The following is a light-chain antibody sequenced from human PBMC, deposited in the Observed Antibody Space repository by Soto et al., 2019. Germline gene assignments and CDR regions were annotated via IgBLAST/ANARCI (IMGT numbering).Light chain of an antibody. Sequence: QAVVTQPRSVSGSPGQSVTISCTGTSSDVGAYNVVSWYQQRPGEAPKLIIYYVSQRPSGVPVRFSASKSGNTASLTISGLQADDEADYYCCSRGASFNWVFGGGTKLTVL. J-gene: IGLJ3*02. CDR2: YVS. CDR1: SSDVGAYNV. V-gene: IGLV2-11*01. CDR3: CSRGASFNWV.